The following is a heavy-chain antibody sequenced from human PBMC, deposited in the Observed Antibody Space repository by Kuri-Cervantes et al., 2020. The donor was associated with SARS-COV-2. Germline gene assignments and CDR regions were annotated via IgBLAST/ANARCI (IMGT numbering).Heavy chain of an antibody. CDR3: ARQVFDAFDI. CDR1: GFTFPNYG. CDR2: ISGSGTSR. J-gene: IGHJ3*02. V-gene: IGHV3-23*01. Sequence: GESLKISCVASGFTFPNYGMSWVRQAPGKGLEWVSAISGSGTSRYYADPVKGRFTISRDNSKNTLYLQMNSLRAEDTAVYYCARQVFDAFDIWGQGTMVTVSS.